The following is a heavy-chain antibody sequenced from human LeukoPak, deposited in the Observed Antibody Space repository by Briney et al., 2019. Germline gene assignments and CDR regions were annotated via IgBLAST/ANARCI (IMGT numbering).Heavy chain of an antibody. CDR3: ARGQVPAARGHNWFDP. CDR2: INHRAST. CDR1: GYSFSDYY. Sequence: SETLSLTCAVYGYSFSDYYWNWIRQPPGKGLEWIGEINHRASTHYNQSLQRRVTISVDTSKNQFSLSLSSVTAADTAVYFCARGQVPAARGHNWFDPGGLGTLVTVS. V-gene: IGHV4-34*01. D-gene: IGHD2-2*01. J-gene: IGHJ5*02.